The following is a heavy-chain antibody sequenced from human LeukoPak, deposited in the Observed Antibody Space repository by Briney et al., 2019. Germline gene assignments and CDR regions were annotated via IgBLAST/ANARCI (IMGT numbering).Heavy chain of an antibody. D-gene: IGHD6-19*01. CDR2: IYYSGST. J-gene: IGHJ3*02. CDR3: ARLGQQWLGVSSAFDI. CDR1: GGSISSYY. V-gene: IGHV4-59*01. Sequence: SETLSLTCTVSGGSISSYYWSWIRQPPGKGLEWIGYIYYSGSTNYNPSLKSRVTISVDTSKNQFSLKLSSVTAADTAVYYCARLGQQWLGVSSAFDIWGQGTMVTVSS.